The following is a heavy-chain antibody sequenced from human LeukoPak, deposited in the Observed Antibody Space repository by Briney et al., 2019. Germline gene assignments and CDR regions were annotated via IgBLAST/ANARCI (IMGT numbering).Heavy chain of an antibody. V-gene: IGHV3-49*04. Sequence: GGSLRLSCAASGFTFSSYAMRWVRQAPGKGLEWVGFIRSKAYGGTTEYAASVKGRFTISRDDSRRIVYLQMNSLKTEDTAVYYCTREGRGSDAFDYWGQGTLVTVSS. CDR3: TREGRGSDAFDY. D-gene: IGHD3-16*01. J-gene: IGHJ4*02. CDR2: IRSKAYGGTT. CDR1: GFTFSSYA.